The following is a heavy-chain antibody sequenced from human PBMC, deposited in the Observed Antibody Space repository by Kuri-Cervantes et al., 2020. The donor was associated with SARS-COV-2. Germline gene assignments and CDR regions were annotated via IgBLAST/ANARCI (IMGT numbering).Heavy chain of an antibody. Sequence: GSLRLSCAASGFTFSSYGMHWVRQAPGKGLEWVAVISYDGSNKYYADSVKGRFTIYRDNSKNTLYLQMNSLRAEDTAVYYCAKCGTIGKDIVVVPAALTPYYYYYMDVWGKGPTVTVSS. D-gene: IGHD2-2*01. J-gene: IGHJ6*03. CDR3: AKCGTIGKDIVVVPAALTPYYYYYMDV. CDR2: ISYDGSNK. CDR1: GFTFSSYG. V-gene: IGHV3-30*18.